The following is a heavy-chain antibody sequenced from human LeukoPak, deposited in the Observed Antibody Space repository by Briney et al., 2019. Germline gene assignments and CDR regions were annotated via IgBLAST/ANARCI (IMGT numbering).Heavy chain of an antibody. J-gene: IGHJ4*02. V-gene: IGHV1-8*02. CDR2: VRPNSGNT. Sequence: ASVKVSCKASGYTFTTFAISWVRQAPGQGLEWMGWVRPNSGNTGYAQKFQGRVTMTRNTFISTAYMELSSLRSEDTAVCYCARAPSGYDSGEDYFDYWGQGTLVTVSS. CDR1: GYTFTTFA. CDR3: ARAPSGYDSGEDYFDY. D-gene: IGHD5-12*01.